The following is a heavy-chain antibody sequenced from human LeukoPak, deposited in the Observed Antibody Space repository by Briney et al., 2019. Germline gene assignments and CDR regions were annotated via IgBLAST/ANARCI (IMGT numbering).Heavy chain of an antibody. CDR2: IGTAGDT. V-gene: IGHV3-13*01. J-gene: IGHJ4*02. D-gene: IGHD1-26*01. CDR1: GFTFSSYG. CDR3: ARSSGSYEALDY. Sequence: GGSLRLSCAASGFTFSSYGMHWVRQATGKGLEWVSAIGTAGDTYYPGSVKGRFTISRENAKNSLYLQMNSLRAGDTAVYYCARSSGSYEALDYWGQGTLVTVSS.